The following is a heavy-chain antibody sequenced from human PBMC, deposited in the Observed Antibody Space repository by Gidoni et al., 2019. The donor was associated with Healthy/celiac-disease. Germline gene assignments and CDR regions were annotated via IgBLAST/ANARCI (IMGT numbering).Heavy chain of an antibody. D-gene: IGHD3-10*01. V-gene: IGHV3-30-3*01. CDR3: ARGTITMVRGADDAFDI. CDR2: ISYDGSNK. Sequence: QVQLVMSRGGVVQPGRSLSLSCAAPGFTFSCSALPWVRQAPGKGLEWVAVISYDGSNKYYADSVKGRFTISRDNSKNTLYLQMNSLRAEDTAVYYCARGTITMVRGADDAFDIGGQGTMVTVSS. CDR1: GFTFSCSA. J-gene: IGHJ3*02.